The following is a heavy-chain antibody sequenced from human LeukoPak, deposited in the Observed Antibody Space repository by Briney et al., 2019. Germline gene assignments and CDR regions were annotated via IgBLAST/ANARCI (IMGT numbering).Heavy chain of an antibody. CDR1: GFTVSSNY. CDR3: ARGGSSLSAFDI. CDR2: IHSGGST. V-gene: IGHV3-53*01. D-gene: IGHD1-26*01. J-gene: IGHJ3*02. Sequence: TGGSLRLSCAASGFTVSSNYMSWVRQAPGKGLEWVSIIHSGGSTFYTDSVKGRFTISRDNSKNTLYLQMNSLRAEDTAVYYCARGGSSLSAFDIWGQGTMVTVSS.